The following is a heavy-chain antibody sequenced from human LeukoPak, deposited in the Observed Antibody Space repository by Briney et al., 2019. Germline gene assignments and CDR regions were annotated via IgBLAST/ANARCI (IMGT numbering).Heavy chain of an antibody. D-gene: IGHD5-18*01. CDR1: GGTFSSYA. V-gene: IGHV1-69*13. CDR3: ARDRKPWIQLWTTNWFDP. CDR2: IIPIFGTA. J-gene: IGHJ5*02. Sequence: ASVKVSCKASGGTFSSYAISWVRQAPGQGLEGMGGIIPIFGTANYAQKFQGRVTITADESTSTAYMELSSLRSEDTAVYYCARDRKPWIQLWTTNWFDPWGQGTLVTVSS.